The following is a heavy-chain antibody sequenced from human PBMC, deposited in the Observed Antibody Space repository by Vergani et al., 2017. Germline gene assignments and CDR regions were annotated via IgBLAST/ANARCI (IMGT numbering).Heavy chain of an antibody. J-gene: IGHJ4*02. CDR1: GFSLSTSGVG. Sequence: QITLKESGPTLVKPTQTLTLTCTFSGFSLSTSGVGVGWIRKPPGKALEWLALIYWDDDNRYSQSLKSRLTITKDTSKNQVVLTMTNMDPVYTATYYCAHIFAPNYDFWSGYYTPIFDYWGQGTLVTVSS. CDR2: IYWDDDN. V-gene: IGHV2-5*02. D-gene: IGHD3-3*01. CDR3: AHIFAPNYDFWSGYYTPIFDY.